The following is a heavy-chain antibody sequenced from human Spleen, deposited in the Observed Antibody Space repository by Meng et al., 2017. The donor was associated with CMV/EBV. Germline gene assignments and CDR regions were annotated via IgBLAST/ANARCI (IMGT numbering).Heavy chain of an antibody. CDR2: IKSKTAGGKR. CDR1: GFTFSDHY. J-gene: IGHJ3*02. Sequence: GESLKISCAASGFTFSDHYMTWVRQAPGKGLEWVGRIKSKTAGGKRDYAAPVKGRITISRDDSKRTLYLLLNSLKTEDTAVYYCTTDLTIFGVIMRAFDIWGQGTTVTVSS. V-gene: IGHV3-15*01. CDR3: TTDLTIFGVIMRAFDI. D-gene: IGHD3-3*01.